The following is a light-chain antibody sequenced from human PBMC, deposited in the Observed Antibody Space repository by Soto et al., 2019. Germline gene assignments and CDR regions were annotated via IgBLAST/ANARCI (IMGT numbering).Light chain of an antibody. J-gene: IGLJ1*01. Sequence: QSVLTQPPSVSGAPGQRVTISCTGSSSNIGAGYDVHWYQQLPGTAPKLVIYNSNQGPSGVPDRFSGSKSGTSASLAISGLQSEDEADYYCATWDDSLNGYVFGNRTKVTVL. V-gene: IGLV1-44*01. CDR1: SSNIGAGYD. CDR3: ATWDDSLNGYV. CDR2: NSN.